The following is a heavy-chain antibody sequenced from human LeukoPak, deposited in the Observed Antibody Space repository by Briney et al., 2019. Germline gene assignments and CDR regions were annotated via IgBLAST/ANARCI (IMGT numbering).Heavy chain of an antibody. D-gene: IGHD3-22*01. J-gene: IGHJ4*02. CDR1: GYTFTGYY. Sequence: GASVKVSCKASGYTFTGYYMHWVRQAPGQGLEWMGWINPNSGGTNYAQKFQGRVTMTRDTSISTAYMELSRLRSDDTAVYYCARKNQPRYYDSSGYPDYWGQGTLVTVSS. CDR3: ARKNQPRYYDSSGYPDY. CDR2: INPNSGGT. V-gene: IGHV1-2*02.